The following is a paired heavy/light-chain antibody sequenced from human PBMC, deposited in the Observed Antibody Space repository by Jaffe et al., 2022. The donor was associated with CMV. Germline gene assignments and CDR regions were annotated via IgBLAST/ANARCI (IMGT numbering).Heavy chain of an antibody. Sequence: EVELVESGGGLVQPGRSLRLSCAASGFTFDDYAMHWVRQAPGKGLEWVSGISWNSGNIAYADSVKGRFTISRDNAKNSLFLQMNSLRTEDTALYYCVKDTVSVTFDAFDLWGQGTRVTVSS. J-gene: IGHJ3*01. D-gene: IGHD2-8*01. CDR3: VKDTVSVTFDAFDL. CDR2: ISWNSGNI. CDR1: GFTFDDYA. V-gene: IGHV3-9*01.
Light chain of an antibody. CDR2: GAS. CDR3: HHYGTSRT. J-gene: IGKJ1*01. CDR1: QSVSSTY. Sequence: EIVLTQSPGTLSLSPGERATLSCRASQSVSSTYVGWYQQKPGQAPRLLIYGASSRATGIPDRFSGSGSETDFTLTISRLEPEDFAVYYCHHYGTSRTFGQGTKVEIK. V-gene: IGKV3-20*01.